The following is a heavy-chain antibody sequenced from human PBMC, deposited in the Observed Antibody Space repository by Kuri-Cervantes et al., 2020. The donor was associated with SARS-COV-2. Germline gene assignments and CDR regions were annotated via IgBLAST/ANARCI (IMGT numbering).Heavy chain of an antibody. J-gene: IGHJ4*02. Sequence: SQTLSLTCAVYGGSFSGFYWSWIRQAPGKGLEWIGEINHSGSANYSPSLKSRVTISVDTSKNQFSLRLSSVTAADTAVYYCARVAAGYFDYWGQGTLVTVSS. CDR3: ARVAAGYFDY. CDR1: GGSFSGFY. D-gene: IGHD6-25*01. CDR2: INHSGSA. V-gene: IGHV4-34*01.